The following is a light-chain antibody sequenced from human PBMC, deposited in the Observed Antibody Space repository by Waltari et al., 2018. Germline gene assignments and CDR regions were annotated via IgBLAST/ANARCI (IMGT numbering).Light chain of an antibody. CDR3: GTWDSSLSGAV. J-gene: IGLJ7*01. CDR2: ENT. Sequence: QSVLTQSHSVSETPGQTITISCSGSHSNIGSTFVNWYQQVPGPAPKLLIYENTERPSGIPGRVSGSKSGTSATLDITGLQAGDEADYYCGTWDSSLSGAVFGGGTHLTVL. V-gene: IGLV1-51*02. CDR1: HSNIGSTF.